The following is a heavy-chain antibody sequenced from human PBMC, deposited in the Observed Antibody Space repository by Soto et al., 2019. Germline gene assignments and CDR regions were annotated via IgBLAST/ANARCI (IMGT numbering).Heavy chain of an antibody. D-gene: IGHD5-18*01. J-gene: IGHJ6*02. V-gene: IGHV3-30*18. CDR2: ISDDGSKK. CDR3: AKDRWIQPQGGFGMDV. CDR1: GFTFSTYG. Sequence: QVQLVESGGGVVQPGRSLRLSCAASGFTFSTYGMHWVRQAPGKGLEWVAVISDDGSKKYYADSVKGRFTISRDNSKNTLYLQMNRPRVEETAVYYCAKDRWIQPQGGFGMDVWGQGTTVTVSS.